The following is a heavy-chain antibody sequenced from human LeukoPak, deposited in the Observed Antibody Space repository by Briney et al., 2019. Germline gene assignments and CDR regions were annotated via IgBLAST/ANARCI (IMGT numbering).Heavy chain of an antibody. Sequence: GRSLRLSCAASGFTFSSYAMHWVRQAPGKGLEWVSAISGSGGSTYYADSVKGRFTISRDNSKNTLYLQMNSLRAEDTAVYYCAKDFLPTYSGYDYEGYYFDYWGQGTLVTVSS. CDR3: AKDFLPTYSGYDYEGYYFDY. V-gene: IGHV3-23*01. D-gene: IGHD5-12*01. J-gene: IGHJ4*02. CDR2: ISGSGGST. CDR1: GFTFSSYA.